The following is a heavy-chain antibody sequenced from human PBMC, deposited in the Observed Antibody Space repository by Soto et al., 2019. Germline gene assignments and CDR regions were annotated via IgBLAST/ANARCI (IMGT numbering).Heavy chain of an antibody. Sequence: ASVKVSCKASGFIFTNYYIYWVRQSPGQGLEWMAIINPNGGSTNCAQEFQGRITLTRDTSTSTVYMDLSSLTSEDTAVYYCARGPRDSYYDSSGYVDNWFDPWGQGTLVTVSS. D-gene: IGHD3-22*01. J-gene: IGHJ5*02. CDR3: ARGPRDSYYDSSGYVDNWFDP. V-gene: IGHV1-46*01. CDR1: GFIFTNYY. CDR2: INPNGGST.